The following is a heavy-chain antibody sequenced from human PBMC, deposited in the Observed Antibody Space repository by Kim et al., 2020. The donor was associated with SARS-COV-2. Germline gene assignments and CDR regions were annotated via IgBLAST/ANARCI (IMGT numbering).Heavy chain of an antibody. CDR2: ISHDGSNK. Sequence: GGSLRLSCAASGFTFSSYGIHWVRQAPGKGLEWVAVISHDGSNKYFVDSVRGRFTISRDNSKNTLYLQMNSLRAEDTAIYYCASLGITHDMDVWGQGTTVTVSS. J-gene: IGHJ6*02. CDR1: GFTFSSYG. D-gene: IGHD1-20*01. CDR3: ASLGITHDMDV. V-gene: IGHV3-30*03.